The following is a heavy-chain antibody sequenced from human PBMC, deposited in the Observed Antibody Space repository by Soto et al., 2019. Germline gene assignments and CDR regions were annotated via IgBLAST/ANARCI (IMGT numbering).Heavy chain of an antibody. CDR2: INAGNGNT. V-gene: IGHV1-3*01. J-gene: IGHJ4*02. CDR1: GYTFTSYA. D-gene: IGHD5-18*01. Sequence: ASVKVSCKASGYTFTSYAMHWVRQAPGQRLEWMGWINAGNGNTKYSQKFQGRVTITRDTSASTAYMELRSLRSDDTAVYYCAKERGYSYGYDYWGQGTLVTVSS. CDR3: AKERGYSYGYDY.